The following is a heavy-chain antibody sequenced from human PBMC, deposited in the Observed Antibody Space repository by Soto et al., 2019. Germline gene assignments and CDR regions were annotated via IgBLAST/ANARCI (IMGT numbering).Heavy chain of an antibody. Sequence: QITLKESAATLVKPTQTLTLTCTFSGLSVCNGGVGVAWISQPPGKALEWLALIDWIDAKRYSSSLNSRLTITKDTSKSQGVLKMTNMDPADTATYFCAHRHPQQLMFDFWAKGTLVTVSS. CDR2: IDWIDAK. J-gene: IGHJ4*02. CDR3: AHRHPQQLMFDF. V-gene: IGHV2-5*01. D-gene: IGHD6-13*01. CDR1: GLSVCNGGVG.